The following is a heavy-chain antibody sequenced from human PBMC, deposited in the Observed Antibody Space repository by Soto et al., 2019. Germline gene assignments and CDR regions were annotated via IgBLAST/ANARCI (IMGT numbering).Heavy chain of an antibody. CDR2: IIPIFGTA. Sequence: QVQLVQSGAEVKKPGSSVKVSCKASGGTVSSYAISWVRQAPGQGLEWTGGIIPIFGTADYALKFQGRVKITADEYTSTAYMELSSLRSEDTAVYYCARSGARPGDYYYGMDVWGQGTTVTVSS. D-gene: IGHD3-10*01. CDR1: GGTVSSYA. J-gene: IGHJ6*02. CDR3: ARSGARPGDYYYGMDV. V-gene: IGHV1-69*12.